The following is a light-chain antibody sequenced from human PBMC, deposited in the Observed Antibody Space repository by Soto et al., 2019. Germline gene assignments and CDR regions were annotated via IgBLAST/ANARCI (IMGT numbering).Light chain of an antibody. Sequence: VLTQPPSASASPGQGVTISCSGSNSNIGTNTGNWYQQLPGTAPRLLIYPNNQRPSGVPQRFSGSKTGTSASLAIGGLQSEDGADYYCAAWDDSLGAYVFGTGTKVTGL. CDR3: AAWDDSLGAYV. V-gene: IGLV1-44*01. J-gene: IGLJ1*01. CDR1: NSNIGTNT. CDR2: PNN.